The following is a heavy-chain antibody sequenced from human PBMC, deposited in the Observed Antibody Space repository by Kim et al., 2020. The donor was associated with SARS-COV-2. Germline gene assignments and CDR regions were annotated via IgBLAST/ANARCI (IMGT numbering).Heavy chain of an antibody. D-gene: IGHD2-2*01. CDR2: FYYSGST. Sequence: SETLSLTCTVSGGSISSSNYYWGWIRQPPGKGLEWIGSFYYSGSTLYSPSLKSRVTISVDTSKNQFSLKLSSLTAADTAVYYCASRYCSSTSCLHDYWGQGTLVTVSS. CDR1: GGSISSSNYY. J-gene: IGHJ4*02. CDR3: ASRYCSSTSCLHDY. V-gene: IGHV4-39*01.